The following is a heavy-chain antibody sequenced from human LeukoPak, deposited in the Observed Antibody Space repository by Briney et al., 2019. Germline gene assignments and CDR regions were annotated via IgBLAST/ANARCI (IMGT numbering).Heavy chain of an antibody. J-gene: IGHJ6*03. CDR2: IRYDGSNK. CDR1: GFTFSSYG. Sequence: GGSLRLSCAASGFTFSSYGMHWVRQAPGKGLEWVAFIRYDGSNKYYADSVKGRFTISRDNSKNTLYLQMNSLRAEDTAVYYXXXXXLLWFGEYMDVWGKGTTVTISS. D-gene: IGHD3-10*01. V-gene: IGHV3-30*02. CDR3: XXXXLLWFGEYMDV.